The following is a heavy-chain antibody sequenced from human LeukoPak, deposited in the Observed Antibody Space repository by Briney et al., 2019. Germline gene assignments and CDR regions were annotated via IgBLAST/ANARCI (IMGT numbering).Heavy chain of an antibody. CDR2: ISAYNGNT. CDR1: GYTFTSYA. Sequence: ASVKVSCKASGYTFTSYAMHWVRQAPGQGLEWMGWISAYNGNTNYAQKLQGRVTMTTDTSTSTAYMELRSLRSDDTAVYYCARAGSKDYYDSSGYFTFGFYWGQGTLVTVSS. D-gene: IGHD3-22*01. CDR3: ARAGSKDYYDSSGYFTFGFY. J-gene: IGHJ4*02. V-gene: IGHV1-18*01.